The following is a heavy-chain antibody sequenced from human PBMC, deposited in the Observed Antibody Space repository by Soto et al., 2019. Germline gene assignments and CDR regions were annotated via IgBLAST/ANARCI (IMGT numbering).Heavy chain of an antibody. CDR2: IYDRGTT. Sequence: PSETLSLTCTVSGDSISSYYWSWIRQPPGKGLEWIAYIYDRGTTNYNPSLKSRVTISLDTSKNQFSLKLSSVTAADAAVYYCARGGNWNSYYYRLDVWGQGTTVTVSS. CDR1: GDSISSYY. CDR3: ARGGNWNSYYYRLDV. J-gene: IGHJ6*02. V-gene: IGHV4-59*01. D-gene: IGHD1-1*01.